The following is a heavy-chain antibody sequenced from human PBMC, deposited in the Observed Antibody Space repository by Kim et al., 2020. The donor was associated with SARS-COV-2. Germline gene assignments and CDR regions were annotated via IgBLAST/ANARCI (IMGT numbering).Heavy chain of an antibody. Sequence: SETLSLTCAVYGGSFSGYYWNWIRQPPGKGLEWIGEINHSGSTNYNPSLKSRVTISVDTSKNQFSLKLSSVTAADTAVYYCHLYFDYDFWSGQTGADAFDIWGQGTMVTVSS. J-gene: IGHJ3*02. V-gene: IGHV4-34*01. CDR3: HLYFDYDFWSGQTGADAFDI. CDR1: GGSFSGYY. CDR2: INHSGST. D-gene: IGHD3-3*01.